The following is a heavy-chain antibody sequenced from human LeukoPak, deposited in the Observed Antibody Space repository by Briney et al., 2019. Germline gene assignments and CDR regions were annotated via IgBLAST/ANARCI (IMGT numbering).Heavy chain of an antibody. CDR3: ARDRLGLPVDY. CDR2: IYYSGST. Sequence: SETLSLTCTVSGGSISTYYWTWIRQPPGKGPEWVGYIYYSGSTNYNPSLKSRVTMSVDTSKNQFSLKLNSVTAADTAVYYCARDRLGLPVDYWGRGTLVTVSS. CDR1: GGSISTYY. J-gene: IGHJ4*02. V-gene: IGHV4-59*01. D-gene: IGHD3-16*01.